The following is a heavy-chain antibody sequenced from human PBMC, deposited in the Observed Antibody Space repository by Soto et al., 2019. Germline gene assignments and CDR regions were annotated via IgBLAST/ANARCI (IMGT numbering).Heavy chain of an antibody. V-gene: IGHV1-3*05. CDR2: INAGNGNT. J-gene: IGHJ4*02. CDR1: GYTFTGYA. D-gene: IGHD2-21*02. Sequence: QVQLVQSGAEEKKPGASVKVSFKASGYTFTGYAMHWVRQAPGQRLEWMGWINAGNGNTKYSQKFQGRVTITRDTSASTAYMELSSLRSEDTAVYYCARSIVVVTALDYWGQGTLVTVSS. CDR3: ARSIVVVTALDY.